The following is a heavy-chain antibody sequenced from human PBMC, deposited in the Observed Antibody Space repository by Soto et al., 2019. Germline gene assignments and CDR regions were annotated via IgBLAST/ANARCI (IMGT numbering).Heavy chain of an antibody. D-gene: IGHD3-3*02. V-gene: IGHV3-33*01. CDR1: GFTFSRYG. CDR2: IWNDGSIK. Sequence: GGSLRLSCAASGFTFSRYGMNWVRQAPGKGLEWLAVIWNDGSIKYYADSVKGRFTISRDNSKNTLFLHMNSLRAEDTAVYFCSRDPPMGVVLAFDFWGQGTLVTVSS. J-gene: IGHJ4*02. CDR3: SRDPPMGVVLAFDF.